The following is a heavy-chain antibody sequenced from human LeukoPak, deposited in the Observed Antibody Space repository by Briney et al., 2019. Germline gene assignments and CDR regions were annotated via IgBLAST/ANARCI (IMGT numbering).Heavy chain of an antibody. D-gene: IGHD3-3*01. Sequence: ASVKVSCKVSGYTLTELSTHWVRQAPGKGLEWMGGFDPEDGETIYAQKFQGRVTMTEDTSTDTAYMELSSLRSEDTAVYYCATRSSTGFLEWWSQGTLVTVSS. V-gene: IGHV1-24*01. J-gene: IGHJ4*02. CDR1: GYTLTELS. CDR3: ATRSSTGFLEW. CDR2: FDPEDGET.